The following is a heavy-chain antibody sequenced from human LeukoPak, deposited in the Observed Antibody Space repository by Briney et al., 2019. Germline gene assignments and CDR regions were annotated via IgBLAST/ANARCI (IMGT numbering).Heavy chain of an antibody. CDR1: GFTFSSYA. Sequence: GGSLRLSCAASGFTFSSYAMSWVRQAPGKGLDWVSVISGSGGSTYYADSVKGRFTISRDNSKNTLYLQMNSLRAEDTAVYYCAKDPGAYDSSGYYYGDDYYWGQGTLVTVSS. CDR3: AKDPGAYDSSGYYYGDDYY. J-gene: IGHJ4*02. CDR2: ISGSGGST. V-gene: IGHV3-23*01. D-gene: IGHD3-22*01.